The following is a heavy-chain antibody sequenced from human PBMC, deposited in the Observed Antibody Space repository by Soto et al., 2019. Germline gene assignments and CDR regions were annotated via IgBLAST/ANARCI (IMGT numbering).Heavy chain of an antibody. CDR2: INPSGGST. V-gene: IGHV1-46*01. D-gene: IGHD3-10*01. Sequence: ASVKVSCKASGYTFTSYYMHWVRQAPGQGLEWMGIINPSGGSTSYAQKFQGRVTMTRDASTSTVYMELSSLRSEDTAVYYCARKVGSGSYPNLNWFDPWGQGTLVTVSS. CDR3: ARKVGSGSYPNLNWFDP. CDR1: GYTFTSYY. J-gene: IGHJ5*02.